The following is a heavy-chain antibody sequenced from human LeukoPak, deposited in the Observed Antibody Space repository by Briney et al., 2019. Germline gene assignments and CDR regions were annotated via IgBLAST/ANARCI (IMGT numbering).Heavy chain of an antibody. D-gene: IGHD3-3*01. Sequence: GGSLRLSCAASGFAFSNFAMSWVRQAPGKGLEWVTAMSGSGYYTYYVESVKGRFTISRDNSKNTLYLHMNSLRADDTAVYYCAKMEGQRLYDYCMDVWGRGTTVTVSS. J-gene: IGHJ6*03. CDR3: AKMEGQRLYDYCMDV. CDR2: MSGSGYYT. V-gene: IGHV3-23*01. CDR1: GFAFSNFA.